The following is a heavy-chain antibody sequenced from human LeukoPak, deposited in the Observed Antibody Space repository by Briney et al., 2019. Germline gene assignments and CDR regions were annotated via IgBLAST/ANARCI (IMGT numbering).Heavy chain of an antibody. Sequence: SETLSLTCTVYGGSISSSSYYWSWIRQPPGKGLEWIGYIYYSGSTNYNPSLKSRVTISIDTSKNQFSLKLSSVTAADTAVYYCAGGPITMIVSGDYAFDIWGQGTKVTVSS. D-gene: IGHD3-22*01. CDR2: IYYSGST. V-gene: IGHV4-61*01. CDR3: AGGPITMIVSGDYAFDI. J-gene: IGHJ3*02. CDR1: GGSISSSSYY.